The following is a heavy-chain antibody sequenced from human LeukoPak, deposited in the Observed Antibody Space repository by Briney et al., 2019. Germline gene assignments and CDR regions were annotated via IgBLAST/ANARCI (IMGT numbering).Heavy chain of an antibody. V-gene: IGHV4-30-2*01. CDR2: IYHSGST. J-gene: IGHJ5*02. CDR1: GGSISSGGYS. CDR3: ARGLTWGIAAAGAGWFDP. D-gene: IGHD6-13*01. Sequence: SETLSLTCAVSGGSISSGGYSWSWIRQPPGKGLEWIGYIYHSGSTYYNPSLKSRVTISVDRSKNQFPLKLSSVTAADTAVYYCARGLTWGIAAAGAGWFDPWGQGTLVTVSS.